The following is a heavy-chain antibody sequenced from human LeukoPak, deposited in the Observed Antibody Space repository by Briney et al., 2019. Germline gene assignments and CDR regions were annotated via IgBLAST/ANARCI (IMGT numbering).Heavy chain of an antibody. D-gene: IGHD3-9*01. Sequence: SETLSLTCAVYGGSFSGYYWSWIRQPPGKGLEWIGEINHSGSTNYNPSLKSRVTISVDTSKNQFSLKLSSVTAADTAVYYCAGSDILTGYRYWGQGTLVTVSS. CDR3: AGSDILTGYRY. CDR2: INHSGST. J-gene: IGHJ4*02. CDR1: GGSFSGYY. V-gene: IGHV4-34*01.